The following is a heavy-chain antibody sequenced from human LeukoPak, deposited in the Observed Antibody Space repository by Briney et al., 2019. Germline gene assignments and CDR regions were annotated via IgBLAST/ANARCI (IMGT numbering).Heavy chain of an antibody. J-gene: IGHJ4*02. V-gene: IGHV3-21*01. Sequence: GGSLRLSCAASGFTFSSYSMNWVRQAPGKGLEWVSSISSSSSYIYYADSVKGRFTISRDNAKNSLYLQMNSLRAEDTAVYYCARDFPQEYYYDSSGYYPYWGQGTLVTVSS. D-gene: IGHD3-22*01. CDR1: GFTFSSYS. CDR2: ISSSSSYI. CDR3: ARDFPQEYYYDSSGYYPY.